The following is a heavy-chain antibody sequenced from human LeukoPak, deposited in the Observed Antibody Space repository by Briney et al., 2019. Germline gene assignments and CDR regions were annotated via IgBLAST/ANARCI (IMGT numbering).Heavy chain of an antibody. V-gene: IGHV4-34*01. CDR2: INHSGST. CDR1: GGSFSGYY. D-gene: IGHD2-8*01. CDR3: AGTDIVLMVYASNWFDP. Sequence: SETLSLTCAVYGGSFSGYYWSWIRQPPGKGLEWIGEINHSGSTNYNPSLKGRVTISVDTSKNQFSLKLSSVTAADTAVYYCAGTDIVLMVYASNWFDPWGQGTLVTVSS. J-gene: IGHJ5*02.